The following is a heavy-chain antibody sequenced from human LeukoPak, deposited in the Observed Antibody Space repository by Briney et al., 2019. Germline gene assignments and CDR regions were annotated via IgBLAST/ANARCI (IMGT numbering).Heavy chain of an antibody. CDR3: AAWVVTPEYGHYFDY. D-gene: IGHD4-23*01. CDR2: IYSGGST. CDR1: GFTVSSNY. V-gene: IGHV3-66*01. J-gene: IGHJ4*02. Sequence: GGSLRLSCAASGFTVSSNYMSWVRQAPGKGLEWVSVIYSGGSTYYADSVKGRFTISRDNSKNTLYLQMNSLRAEDTAVYYCAAWVVTPEYGHYFDYWGQGTLVTVSS.